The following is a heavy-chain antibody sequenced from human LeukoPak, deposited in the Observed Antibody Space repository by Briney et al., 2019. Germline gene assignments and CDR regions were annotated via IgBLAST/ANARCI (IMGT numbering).Heavy chain of an antibody. V-gene: IGHV3-48*03. CDR1: GFYLNTYE. CDR3: ARGDPHADL. J-gene: IGHJ5*02. CDR2: ITISGHTK. Sequence: PGGSLRLSCAASGFYLNTYEMNWVRQASGKGLEWIADITISGHTKNYADSVKGRFTISRDNAGTSLYLQMNSLRVEDTGVYYCARGDPHADLWGQGTLVTVSS.